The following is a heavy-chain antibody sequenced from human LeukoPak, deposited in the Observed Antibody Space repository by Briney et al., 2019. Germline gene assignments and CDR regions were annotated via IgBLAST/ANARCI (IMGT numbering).Heavy chain of an antibody. CDR3: ASLAGSFFDY. Sequence: PSETLSLTCTVSGGSISSYYRSWIRQPPGKGLEWIGYIYYSGSTNYNPSLKSRVTISVDTSKNQFSLKLSSVTAADTAVYYCASLAGSFFDYWGQGTLVTVSS. V-gene: IGHV4-59*01. J-gene: IGHJ4*02. D-gene: IGHD3-9*01. CDR1: GGSISSYY. CDR2: IYYSGST.